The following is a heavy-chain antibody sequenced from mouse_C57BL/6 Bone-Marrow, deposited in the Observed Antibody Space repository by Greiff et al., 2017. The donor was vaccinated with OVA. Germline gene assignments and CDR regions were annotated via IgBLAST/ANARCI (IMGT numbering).Heavy chain of an antibody. J-gene: IGHJ1*03. CDR2: INPNNGGT. D-gene: IGHD1-1*01. Sequence: EVQLQQSGPELVKPGASVKISCKASGYTFTDYYMNWVKQSHGKSLEWIGDINPNNGGTSYNQKFKGTATLTVDKSSCPAYLELRSLTSEDSAVYYCARPLDYYGSSYWYFDVWGTGTTVTVSS. V-gene: IGHV1-26*01. CDR1: GYTFTDYY. CDR3: ARPLDYYGSSYWYFDV.